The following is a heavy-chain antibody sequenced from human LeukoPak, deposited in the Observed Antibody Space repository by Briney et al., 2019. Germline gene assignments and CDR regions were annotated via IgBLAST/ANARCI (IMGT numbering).Heavy chain of an antibody. CDR3: ARTPTRNYDFWSGDAFDI. CDR2: MNPNSGNT. CDR1: GYTFTSYD. V-gene: IGHV1-8*01. J-gene: IGHJ3*02. D-gene: IGHD3-3*01. Sequence: ASVKVSCKASGYTFTSYDINWVRQATGQGLEWMGWMNPNSGNTGYAQKFQGRVTMTRITSISTAYMELSSLRSEDTAVYYCARTPTRNYDFWSGDAFDIWGQGTMVTVSS.